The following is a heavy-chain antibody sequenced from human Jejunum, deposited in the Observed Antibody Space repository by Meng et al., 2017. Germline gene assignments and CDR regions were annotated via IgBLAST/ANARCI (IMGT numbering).Heavy chain of an antibody. CDR3: AKGWDSSGGDYSY. J-gene: IGHJ4*02. Sequence: EGPLVESGGVFVQPGGALRLSCAASGFTFSNYAMIWVRQAPGKGLEWVSAVRSGDPTTEHADSVKGRFTISRDNSKSSLYLHMNNLRADDTAVYYCAKGWDSSGGDYSYWGQGTLVTVSS. CDR2: VRSGDPTT. CDR1: GFTFSNYA. D-gene: IGHD6-19*01. V-gene: IGHV3-23*04.